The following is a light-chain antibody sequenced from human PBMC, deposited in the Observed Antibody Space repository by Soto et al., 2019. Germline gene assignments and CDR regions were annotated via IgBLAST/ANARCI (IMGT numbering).Light chain of an antibody. J-gene: IGKJ2*01. Sequence: DIQMTQSPSSLSASVGDRVTITCRASQTITYYLNWYQQKPGKAPKLLIYAASSLQSGVPSRFSGTGSETDFSLTISSLQPEDFATYYCQQTYSTPHTFGQGTKLEIK. CDR1: QTITYY. CDR2: AAS. CDR3: QQTYSTPHT. V-gene: IGKV1-39*01.